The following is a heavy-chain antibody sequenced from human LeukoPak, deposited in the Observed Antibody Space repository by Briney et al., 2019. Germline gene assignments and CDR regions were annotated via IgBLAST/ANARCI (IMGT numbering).Heavy chain of an antibody. CDR1: GFNFRSYQ. D-gene: IGHD2-21*02. CDR3: SRGANCGGDCHDY. Sequence: RTGGSLRLSCAASGFNFRSYQKNWLRQAPGKGLEWVSYISSTGSTLYYTDSVKGRFTISRDNAKNSLYLQMNSLRAEDTAVYYPSRGANCGGDCHDYWGQGTLVTVSS. V-gene: IGHV3-48*03. CDR2: ISSTGSTL. J-gene: IGHJ4*02.